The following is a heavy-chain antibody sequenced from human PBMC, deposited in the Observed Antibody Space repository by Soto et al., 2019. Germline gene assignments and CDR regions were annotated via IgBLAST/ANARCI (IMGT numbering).Heavy chain of an antibody. CDR1: GFTFSSYS. V-gene: IGHV3-48*01. Sequence: PGGSLRLSCAASGFTFSSYSMNWVRQAPGKGLEWVSYISSSSSTIYYADSVKGRFTISRDNAKNSLYLQMNSLRAEDAAVYYCARKELVRGYYYFYYMDVWGKGTKVTVSS. CDR2: ISSSSSTI. J-gene: IGHJ6*03. CDR3: ARKELVRGYYYFYYMDV. D-gene: IGHD6-13*01.